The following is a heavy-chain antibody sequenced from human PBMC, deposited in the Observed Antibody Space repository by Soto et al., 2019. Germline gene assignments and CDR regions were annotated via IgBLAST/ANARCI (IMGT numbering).Heavy chain of an antibody. CDR3: AKDTQLRFYGMDV. Sequence: ELQLVESGGGLVQPGRSLRLSCAASGFGFDGYAMHWVRQDPGKGLEWVSGISWNSGTIGYADSVKGRFTISRDNAKNSLYLQMNSLRLEDTAMYYCAKDTQLRFYGMDVWGQGTTVTVSS. J-gene: IGHJ6*02. CDR1: GFGFDGYA. V-gene: IGHV3-9*01. CDR2: ISWNSGTI.